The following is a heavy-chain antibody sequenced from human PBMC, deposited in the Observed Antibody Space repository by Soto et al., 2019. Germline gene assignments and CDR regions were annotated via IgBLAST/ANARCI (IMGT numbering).Heavy chain of an antibody. CDR3: ARDPMTMVRGVRPPQYYYYGMDV. J-gene: IGHJ6*02. CDR2: IIPIFGTA. D-gene: IGHD3-10*01. CDR1: GGTFSSYA. V-gene: IGHV1-69*01. Sequence: QVQLVQSGAEVKKPGSSVKVSCKASGGTFSSYAISWVRQAPGQGLEWMGGIIPIFGTANYAQKFQGRVTITADESTSTAYMELSSLRSEDTAVYYCARDPMTMVRGVRPPQYYYYGMDVWGQGTTVTVSS.